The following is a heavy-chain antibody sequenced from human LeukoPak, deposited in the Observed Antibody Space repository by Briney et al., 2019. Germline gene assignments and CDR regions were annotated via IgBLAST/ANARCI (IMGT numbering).Heavy chain of an antibody. D-gene: IGHD5-12*01. Sequence: QSGGSLRLSCAASGFTFSNYGMHWVRQAPGKGLEWVAVIWDDGSNKYYADSVKGRFTISRDNSRNTLYLQMNSLRAEDTAVYYCAKEASGYDLSDFDYWGQGTLVTVSS. CDR3: AKEASGYDLSDFDY. CDR2: IWDDGSNK. J-gene: IGHJ4*02. V-gene: IGHV3-30*02. CDR1: GFTFSNYG.